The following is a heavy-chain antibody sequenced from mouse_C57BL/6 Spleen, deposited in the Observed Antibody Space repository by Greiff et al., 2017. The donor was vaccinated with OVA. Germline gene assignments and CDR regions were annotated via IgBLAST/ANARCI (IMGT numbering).Heavy chain of an antibody. V-gene: IGHV1-22*01. D-gene: IGHD1-1*01. CDR1: GYTFTDYN. CDR2: INPNNGGT. Sequence: VQLKQSGPELVKPGASVKMSCKASGYTFTDYNMHWVKQSHGKSLEWIGYINPNNGGTSYNQKFKGKATLTVNKSSSTAYMELRSLTSEDSAVYYCARSYYYGSPHYWGQGTTLTVSS. CDR3: ARSYYYGSPHY. J-gene: IGHJ2*01.